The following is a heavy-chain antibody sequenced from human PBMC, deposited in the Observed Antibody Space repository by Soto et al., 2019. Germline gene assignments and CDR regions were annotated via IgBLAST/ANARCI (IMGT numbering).Heavy chain of an antibody. Sequence: ASVKVSCKASGYTFTSYYMHWVRQAPGQGLEWMGVINPSGGSTSYAQKFQGRVTMTRDTSTSTVYMELSSLRSEDTAVYYCARRGSGERDFDYWGQGTLVTVSS. J-gene: IGHJ4*02. CDR1: GYTFTSYY. V-gene: IGHV1-46*01. D-gene: IGHD3-10*01. CDR2: INPSGGST. CDR3: ARRGSGERDFDY.